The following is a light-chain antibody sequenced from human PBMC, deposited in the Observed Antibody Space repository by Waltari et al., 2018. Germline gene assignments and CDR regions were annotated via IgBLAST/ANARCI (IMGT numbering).Light chain of an antibody. J-gene: IGLJ3*02. Sequence: QLVLTQSPSASASLGASVKLTCTLSSGHSSYAIACHQQQPEKGPRYLMKLNSDGSHSKGDGIPDRFSGSSSGAGRYLTISSLQSEDEADYYCQTWGTGIHWVFGGGTKLTVL. CDR2: LNSDGSH. CDR3: QTWGTGIHWV. V-gene: IGLV4-69*01. CDR1: SGHSSYA.